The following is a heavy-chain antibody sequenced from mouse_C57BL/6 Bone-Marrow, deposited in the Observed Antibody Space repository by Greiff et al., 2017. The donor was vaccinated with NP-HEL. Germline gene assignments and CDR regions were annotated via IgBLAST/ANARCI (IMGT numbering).Heavy chain of an antibody. CDR2: IYPRSGNT. D-gene: IGHD1-1*01. CDR3: ATQGLLLRRDYFDY. CDR1: GYTFTSYG. V-gene: IGHV1-81*01. J-gene: IGHJ2*01. Sequence: QVQLQQSGAELARPGASVKLSCKASGYTFTSYGISWVKQRTGQGLEWIGEIYPRSGNTYYNEKFKGKATLTAEKSSSTAYMQLSSLTSEDSAVYFCATQGLLLRRDYFDYWGQGTTLTVSS.